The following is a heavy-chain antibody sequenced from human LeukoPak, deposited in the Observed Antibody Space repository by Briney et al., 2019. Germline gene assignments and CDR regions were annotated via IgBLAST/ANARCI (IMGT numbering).Heavy chain of an antibody. CDR1: GGSFSGYY. CDR2: INHSGST. V-gene: IGHV4-34*01. D-gene: IGHD5-24*01. Sequence: PSETLPLTCAVYGGSFSGYYWSWIRQPPGKGLEWIGEINHSGSTNYNPSLKSRVTISVDTSKNQFSLKLSSVTAADTAVYYCARHRSGWLQSSFDYWGQGTLVTVSS. CDR3: ARHRSGWLQSSFDY. J-gene: IGHJ4*02.